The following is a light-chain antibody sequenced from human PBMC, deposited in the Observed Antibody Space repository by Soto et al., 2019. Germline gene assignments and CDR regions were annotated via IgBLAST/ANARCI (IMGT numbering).Light chain of an antibody. CDR2: AAS. V-gene: IGKV1-39*01. Sequence: DIQMTQSPSSLSESAGDRVPIGCRASQGISTYLNWYQQKPGKAPKIMIYAASSLQSGVPSRFSGSGSETDCTLTISSLQPEDFPTYSCQQSYSTTWTLGQGTKVDI. CDR3: QQSYSTTWT. J-gene: IGKJ1*01. CDR1: QGISTY.